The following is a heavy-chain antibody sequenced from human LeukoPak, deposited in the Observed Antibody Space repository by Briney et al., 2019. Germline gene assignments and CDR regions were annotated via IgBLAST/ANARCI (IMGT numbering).Heavy chain of an antibody. CDR3: ARERYDFGAFDI. Sequence: ASETLSLTCTVPGGSISSYYWSWIRQPPGKGLEWIGYIYYSGSTNYNPSLKSRVTISVDTSKNQFSLKLSSVTAADTAVYYCARERYDFGAFDIWGQGTMVTVSS. J-gene: IGHJ3*02. V-gene: IGHV4-59*01. D-gene: IGHD3-3*01. CDR2: IYYSGST. CDR1: GGSISSYY.